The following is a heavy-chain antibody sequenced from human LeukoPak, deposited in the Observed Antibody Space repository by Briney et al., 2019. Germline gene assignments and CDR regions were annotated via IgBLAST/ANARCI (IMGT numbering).Heavy chain of an antibody. CDR2: IYHSGST. CDR1: GYSISSGYY. CDR3: ARAPRDYGGNSGL. Sequence: SETLSLTCAVSGYSISSGYYWGWIRQHPGKGLEWIGSIYHSGSTYYNPSLKSRVTISVDTSKNQFSLKLSSVTAADTAVYYCARAPRDYGGNSGLWGQGTLVTVSS. D-gene: IGHD4-23*01. V-gene: IGHV4-38-2*01. J-gene: IGHJ4*02.